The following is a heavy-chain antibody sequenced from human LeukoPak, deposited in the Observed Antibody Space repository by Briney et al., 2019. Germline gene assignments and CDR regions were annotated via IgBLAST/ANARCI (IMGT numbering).Heavy chain of an antibody. CDR2: ISWDGGST. Sequence: PGGSLRLSCAASGFTFDDYTMHWVRQAPGKGLEWVSLISWDGGSTYYADSVKGRFTISRDNRKNSLYVQMNSLRTEDTALYYCANDGAREGNGGIDYWGQGTLVTVSS. D-gene: IGHD7-27*01. CDR1: GFTFDDYT. V-gene: IGHV3-43*01. J-gene: IGHJ4*02. CDR3: ANDGAREGNGGIDY.